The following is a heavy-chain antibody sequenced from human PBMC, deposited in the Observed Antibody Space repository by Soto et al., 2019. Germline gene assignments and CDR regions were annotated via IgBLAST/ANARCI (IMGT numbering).Heavy chain of an antibody. D-gene: IGHD3-3*01. CDR3: AKDFGRRLPLSCAFDI. Sequence: PGGSLRLSCAASGFTFSSYSMSWVRQAPGKGLEWVSAISGSGGSTYYADSVKGRFTISRDNSKNTLYLQMNSLRAEDTAAYYCAKDFGRRLPLSCAFDIWGQGTMVTVSS. CDR2: ISGSGGST. CDR1: GFTFSSYS. J-gene: IGHJ3*02. V-gene: IGHV3-23*01.